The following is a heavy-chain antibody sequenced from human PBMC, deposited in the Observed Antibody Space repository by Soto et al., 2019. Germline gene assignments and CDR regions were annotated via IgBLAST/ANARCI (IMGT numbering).Heavy chain of an antibody. J-gene: IGHJ1*01. V-gene: IGHV1-69*02. CDR3: ATSSGTTRVYFQH. Sequence: QVQLVQSGAEVKKPGSSVKVSCKASGATFSSNPLTWVRQAPDQGLEWMGRIIPILGIANYAQKFQGRVTITADKSTSTAYMELSSLRSEDTAVYYCATSSGTTRVYFQHWGQGTLVTVSS. CDR2: IIPILGIA. CDR1: GATFSSNP. D-gene: IGHD4-17*01.